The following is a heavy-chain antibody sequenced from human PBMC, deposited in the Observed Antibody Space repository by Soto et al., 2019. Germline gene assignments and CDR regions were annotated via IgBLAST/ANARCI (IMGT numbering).Heavy chain of an antibody. CDR1: GFTFSSYW. CDR2: IKQDGSEK. D-gene: IGHD4-17*01. J-gene: IGHJ6*03. Sequence: GGSLRLSCAASGFTFSSYWMTWVRQAPGKGLECVANIKQDGSEKYFVDSVKGRFTISRDSAKNSLYLQMNSLRAEDTAVYYCARHGDYVSMDVWGKGTTVTVSS. V-gene: IGHV3-7*01. CDR3: ARHGDYVSMDV.